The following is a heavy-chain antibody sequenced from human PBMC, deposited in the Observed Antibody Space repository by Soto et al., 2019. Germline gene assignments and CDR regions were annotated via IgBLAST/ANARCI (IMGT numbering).Heavy chain of an antibody. V-gene: IGHV1-18*04. CDR3: AREEITIFGVVTSGADY. D-gene: IGHD3-3*01. J-gene: IGHJ4*02. Sequence: RASVKVSCKASGYTFTSYGISWVRQAPGQGLEWMGWISAYNGNTNYAQKLQGRVTMTTDTSTSTAYMELRSLRSDDTAVYYCAREEITIFGVVTSGADYWGQGTLVTVSS. CDR2: ISAYNGNT. CDR1: GYTFTSYG.